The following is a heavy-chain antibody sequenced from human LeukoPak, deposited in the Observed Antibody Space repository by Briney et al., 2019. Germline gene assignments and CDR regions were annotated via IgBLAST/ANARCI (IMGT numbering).Heavy chain of an antibody. J-gene: IGHJ4*02. D-gene: IGHD6-13*01. CDR2: IYTSGST. CDR1: GGSISSYY. CDR3: VANSVAAAGTGPNY. Sequence: SETLSLTCTVSGGSISSYYWSWIRQPAGKGLEWIGRIYTSGSTNYNPSLKSRVTMSVDTSKNQFSLKLSSVTAADTAVYFCVANSVAAAGTGPNYRGQGTLVTVSS. V-gene: IGHV4-4*07.